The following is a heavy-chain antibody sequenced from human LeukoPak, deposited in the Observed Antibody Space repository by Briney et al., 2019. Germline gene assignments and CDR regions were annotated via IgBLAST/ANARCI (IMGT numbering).Heavy chain of an antibody. J-gene: IGHJ4*02. D-gene: IGHD6-19*01. CDR1: GFTFSTYA. V-gene: IGHV3-23*01. Sequence: QPGGSLRLSCAASGFTFSTYAMSWVRQAPGKGLEWVSAISGSGGSTYYADSVKGRFTISRDNSRNTLYLQMNSLRAEDTAVYYCTKDSFSSGWFSDSWGQGTLVTVSS. CDR3: TKDSFSSGWFSDS. CDR2: ISGSGGST.